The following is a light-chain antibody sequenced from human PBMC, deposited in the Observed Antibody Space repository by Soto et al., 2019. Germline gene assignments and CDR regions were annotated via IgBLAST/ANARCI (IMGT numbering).Light chain of an antibody. Sequence: DIHMTQSPSTLSASVGDRVTITCRASQSLTMWLALYQQKPGKAPNLLIYKTSSLESGVPSRFSGSGSVTEFTLTISSLQPDDFATYYCQHWTDYSWTFGQGTKVEVK. V-gene: IGKV1-5*03. J-gene: IGKJ1*01. CDR1: QSLTMW. CDR2: KTS. CDR3: QHWTDYSWT.